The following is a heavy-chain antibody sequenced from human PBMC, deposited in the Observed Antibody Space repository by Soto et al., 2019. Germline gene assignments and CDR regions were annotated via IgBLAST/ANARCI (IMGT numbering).Heavy chain of an antibody. V-gene: IGHV3-11*01. D-gene: IGHD2-2*01. J-gene: IGHJ4*02. Sequence: GGSLRLSCAASGFTFSDYYMSWIRQAPGKGLEWVSYISSSGSTIYYADSVKGRFTISRDNAKNSLYLQMNSLRAEDTAVYYCARVLARDWPAATDFDYWGQGTLVTVSS. CDR2: ISSSGSTI. CDR3: ARVLARDWPAATDFDY. CDR1: GFTFSDYY.